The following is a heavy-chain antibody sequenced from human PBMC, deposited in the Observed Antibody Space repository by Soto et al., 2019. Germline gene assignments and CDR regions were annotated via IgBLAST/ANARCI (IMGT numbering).Heavy chain of an antibody. V-gene: IGHV3-23*01. CDR3: ARRGSGSYYDY. CDR1: GFTFSSYA. J-gene: IGHJ4*02. CDR2: ISGSGDST. D-gene: IGHD1-26*01. Sequence: EVQLLESGGGLVQPGGSLRLSCAASGFTFSSYAMRWVRQAPVKGLEWVSAISGSGDSTYYADSVKGRFTTSRDNSKNTLYLQLTSLRAEDTAGYYCARRGSGSYYDYWGQGTLVTVSS.